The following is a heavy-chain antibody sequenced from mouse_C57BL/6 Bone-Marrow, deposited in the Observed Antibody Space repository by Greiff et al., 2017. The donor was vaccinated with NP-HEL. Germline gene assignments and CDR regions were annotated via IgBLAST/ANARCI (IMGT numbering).Heavy chain of an antibody. CDR3: ARYIGFFMDY. CDR1: GFTFTDYY. CDR2: IRNKANGYTT. D-gene: IGHD3-3*01. J-gene: IGHJ4*01. Sequence: EVQLVESGGGLVQPGGSLSLSCAASGFTFTDYYMSWVRQPPGKALEWLGFIRNKANGYTTEYSASVKGRFTISRDNTQSILYLQMNALRAEDRATYYCARYIGFFMDYWGQGTSVTVSS. V-gene: IGHV7-3*01.